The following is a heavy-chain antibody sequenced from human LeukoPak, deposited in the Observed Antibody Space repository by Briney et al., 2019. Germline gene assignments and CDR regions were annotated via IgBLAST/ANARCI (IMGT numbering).Heavy chain of an antibody. V-gene: IGHV3-13*01. CDR2: IDAGGDL. Sequence: GGSLRLSCAASGFTFRSFHMQWVRQPTGKGLEWVPGIDAGGDLYYAGSVKGRFTISRENGKNSLYLQMNSLRAGDTAVYYCARGGPEGFDPWGQGTPVTVSS. CDR1: GFTFRSFH. CDR3: ARGGPEGFDP. J-gene: IGHJ5*02.